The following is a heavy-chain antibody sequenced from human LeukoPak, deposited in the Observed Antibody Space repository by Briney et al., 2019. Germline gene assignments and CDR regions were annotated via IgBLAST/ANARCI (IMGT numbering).Heavy chain of an antibody. J-gene: IGHJ4*02. CDR2: INWNGGST. Sequence: GGSLRLSCAASGFTFDDYGMSWVRQAPGKGLEWVSGINWNGGSTGYADSVKGRLTISRDNAKNSLYLQMNSLRAEDTALYYCARARGGYSYGYEGFDYWGQGTLVTVSS. D-gene: IGHD5-18*01. CDR1: GFTFDDYG. V-gene: IGHV3-20*04. CDR3: ARARGGYSYGYEGFDY.